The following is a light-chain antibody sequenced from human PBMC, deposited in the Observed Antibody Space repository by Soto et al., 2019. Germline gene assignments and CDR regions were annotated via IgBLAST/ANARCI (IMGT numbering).Light chain of an antibody. CDR3: SSYRRPTTLV. CDR1: NTDIGGYNW. CDR2: EVT. J-gene: IGLJ1*01. Sequence: QSVLTQPASVSGSPGQPITISCTGTNTDIGGYNWVSWYQQHPGRAPKLIIYEVTNRPSGVSDRFSGSKSGNTASLTISGLQTDDEADYFCSSYRRPTTLVFGPGTKVTVL. V-gene: IGLV2-14*01.